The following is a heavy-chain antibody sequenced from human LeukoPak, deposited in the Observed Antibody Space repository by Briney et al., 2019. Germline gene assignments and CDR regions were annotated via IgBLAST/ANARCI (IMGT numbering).Heavy chain of an antibody. D-gene: IGHD3-22*01. Sequence: GGSLRLSCGASGFTLSRTWMHWVRHAPGKGLVCVSRINSDGTSTVYADSVKGRFTISRDNAKNTVYLQMSGLGVDDTAVYYCARDNYYSIDYWGQGTLVTVSS. CDR1: GFTLSRTW. CDR3: ARDNYYSIDY. CDR2: INSDGTST. J-gene: IGHJ4*02. V-gene: IGHV3-74*01.